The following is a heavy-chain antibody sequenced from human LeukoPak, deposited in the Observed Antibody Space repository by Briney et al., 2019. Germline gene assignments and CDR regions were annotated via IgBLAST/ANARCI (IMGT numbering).Heavy chain of an antibody. CDR3: AKEGGIVGATIFDY. V-gene: IGHV4-4*02. J-gene: IGHJ4*02. Sequence: SETLSLTCAVSGGSISSSNWWSWVRQPPGKGLEWIGEIYHSGSTNYNPSLKSRVTISVDKSKNQFSLKLSSVTAADTAVYYCAKEGGIVGATIFDYWGQGTLVTVSS. CDR1: GGSISSSNW. CDR2: IYHSGST. D-gene: IGHD1-26*01.